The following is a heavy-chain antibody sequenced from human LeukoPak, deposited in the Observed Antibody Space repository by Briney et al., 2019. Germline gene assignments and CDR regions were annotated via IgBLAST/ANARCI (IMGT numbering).Heavy chain of an antibody. CDR2: TRNKTKSYTT. J-gene: IGHJ6*02. CDR3: ARVVVLLGHYVLDV. D-gene: IGHD2-2*01. V-gene: IGHV3-72*01. Sequence: GGSLRLSCAASGFTFSDLYMDWVRQAQGKGLEWVGRTRNKTKSYTTEYAASGKDRFRISRDDSKNSLYLQMNSLKTEDTAVYYCARVVVLLGHYVLDVWGQGTTVTVSS. CDR1: GFTFSDLY.